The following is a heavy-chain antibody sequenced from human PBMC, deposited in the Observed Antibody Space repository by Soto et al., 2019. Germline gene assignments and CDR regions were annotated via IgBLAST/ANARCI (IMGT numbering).Heavy chain of an antibody. Sequence: EVQLVESGGGLVKPGGSLRLSCAASGFTFSSYSMNWVRQAPGKGLEWVSSISSSSSYIYYADSVKGRFTISRDNAKHSLYLQMNSLRAEDTAVYYCARDALDAFDIWGQGTMVTVSS. CDR1: GFTFSSYS. J-gene: IGHJ3*02. CDR3: ARDALDAFDI. V-gene: IGHV3-21*01. CDR2: ISSSSSYI.